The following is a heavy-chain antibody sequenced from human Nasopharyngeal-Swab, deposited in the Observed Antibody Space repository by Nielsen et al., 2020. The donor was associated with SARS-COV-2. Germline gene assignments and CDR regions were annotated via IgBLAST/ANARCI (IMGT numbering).Heavy chain of an antibody. V-gene: IGHV3-23*01. CDR2: ISGSGGST. CDR3: AKDTSLKIRYSSSSHFDY. Sequence: GGSLRLSCAASGFTFSSYAMSWVRQAPGKGLEWVSAISGSGGSTYYADSVKGRFTISRDNPKNTLYLQMNSLRAEDTAVYYCAKDTSLKIRYSSSSHFDYWGQGTLVTVSS. D-gene: IGHD6-6*01. CDR1: GFTFSSYA. J-gene: IGHJ4*02.